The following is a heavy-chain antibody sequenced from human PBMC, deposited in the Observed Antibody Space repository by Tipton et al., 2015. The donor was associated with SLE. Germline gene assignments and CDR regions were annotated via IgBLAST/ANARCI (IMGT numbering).Heavy chain of an antibody. V-gene: IGHV4-30-2*01. Sequence: LSLTCAVSGGSISSGGYSWSWIRQPPGKGLEWIGYIYHSGSTYYNPSLKSRVTISVDRSKNQFSLKLSSVTAADTAVYYCARGGWELSFDYWGQGTLVTVSS. J-gene: IGHJ4*02. D-gene: IGHD1-26*01. CDR1: GGSISSGGYS. CDR3: ARGGWELSFDY. CDR2: IYHSGST.